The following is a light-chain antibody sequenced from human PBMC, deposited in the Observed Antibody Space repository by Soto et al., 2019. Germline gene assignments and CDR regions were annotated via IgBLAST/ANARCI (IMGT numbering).Light chain of an antibody. CDR1: QRVSSGY. Sequence: EIVLTQSPGTLSLSPGERATLSCRASQRVSSGYLAWYQQKPGQAPRLLIYGASNRATDIPDRFSGSGSGTDFTLTISSLEPEDFAVYYCQQRSNWPITFGQGTRLEIK. CDR2: GAS. CDR3: QQRSNWPIT. V-gene: IGKV3-11*01. J-gene: IGKJ5*01.